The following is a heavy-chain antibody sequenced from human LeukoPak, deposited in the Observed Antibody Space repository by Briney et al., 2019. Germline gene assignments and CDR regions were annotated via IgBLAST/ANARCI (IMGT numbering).Heavy chain of an antibody. CDR2: ISGSGGST. CDR3: AKLGLVVVAATYFDY. Sequence: GGSLRLSCAASGFTFSSYWMHWVRQTPGKGLEWVSAISGSGGSTYYADSVKGRFTISRDNSKNTLYLQMNSLRAEDTAVYYCAKLGLVVVAATYFDYWGQGTLVTVSS. D-gene: IGHD2-15*01. J-gene: IGHJ4*02. V-gene: IGHV3-NL1*01. CDR1: GFTFSSYW.